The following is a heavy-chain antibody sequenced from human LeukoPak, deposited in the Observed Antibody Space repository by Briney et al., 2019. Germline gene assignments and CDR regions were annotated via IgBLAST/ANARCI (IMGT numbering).Heavy chain of an antibody. CDR3: ARPYYYDSRIDL. J-gene: IGHJ5*02. D-gene: IGHD3-22*01. CDR2: TYYSGST. Sequence: SETLSLTCTVSGGSISSGDYYWSWIRQPPGKGLEWIVYTYYSGSTYYPPSLKRRATISVDTSKNQFSLELTSVTAADTAVYYCARPYYYDSRIDLWGQGTLVTVSS. V-gene: IGHV4-30-4*01. CDR1: GGSISSGDYY.